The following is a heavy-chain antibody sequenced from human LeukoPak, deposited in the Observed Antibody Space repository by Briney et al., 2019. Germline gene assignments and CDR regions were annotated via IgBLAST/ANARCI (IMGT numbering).Heavy chain of an antibody. J-gene: IGHJ6*03. CDR3: ARDHGSGSYYNEDYYYYMDV. D-gene: IGHD3-10*01. Sequence: PSETLSLTCTASGGSISSYYWSWIRQPPGKGLEWIGYIYYSGSTNYNPSLKSRVTISVDTSKNQFSLKLSSVTAADTAVYYCARDHGSGSYYNEDYYYYMDVWGKGTTVTVSS. CDR1: GGSISSYY. CDR2: IYYSGST. V-gene: IGHV4-59*01.